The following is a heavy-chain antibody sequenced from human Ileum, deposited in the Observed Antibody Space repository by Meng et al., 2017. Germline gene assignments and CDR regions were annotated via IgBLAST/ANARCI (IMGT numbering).Heavy chain of an antibody. CDR1: GFSFSSSW. V-gene: IGHV3-7*01. D-gene: IGHD3-16*01. J-gene: IGHJ5*02. Sequence: GESLKISCAASGFSFSSSWMSWVRQPPGKGLEWVANIKQDGSEMYYVDSVKGRFTISRDNAKNSLYLQMHSLRAEDTAVYYCARGRYYYEAWGQGTLVTVSS. CDR3: ARGRYYYEA. CDR2: IKQDGSEM.